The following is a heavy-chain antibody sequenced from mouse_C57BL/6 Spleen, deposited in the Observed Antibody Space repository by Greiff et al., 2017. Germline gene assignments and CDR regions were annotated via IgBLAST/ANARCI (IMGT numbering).Heavy chain of an antibody. CDR1: GYTFTSHW. CDR2: IFPGSGST. V-gene: IGHV1-56*01. CDR3: ARSFYGSSCHYAMDY. D-gene: IGHD1-1*01. Sequence: VQLQQSGPELVRPGASVKISCKAPGYTFTSHWMQWVRQRPGKGLEWIGDIFPGSGSTYYNEKFKGKDTLTVDTSSSTAYLQRRSLTSEDSAVYFGARSFYGSSCHYAMDYWGQGTSVTVSA. J-gene: IGHJ4*01.